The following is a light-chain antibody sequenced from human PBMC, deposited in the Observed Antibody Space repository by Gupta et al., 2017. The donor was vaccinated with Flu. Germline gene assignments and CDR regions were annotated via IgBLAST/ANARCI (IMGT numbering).Light chain of an antibody. CDR1: ESVSINY. CDR2: AAS. CDR3: QQYGNSLYT. V-gene: IGKV3-20*01. Sequence: VLTQSPGTLSLSPGERATPSYRASESVSINYLAWYQQKPGQAPRLLIYAASSRAPGIPERFSGSGSGTDFTLSIIRLEPEDFAVYYCQQYGNSLYTFGRGSKLEIK. J-gene: IGKJ2*01.